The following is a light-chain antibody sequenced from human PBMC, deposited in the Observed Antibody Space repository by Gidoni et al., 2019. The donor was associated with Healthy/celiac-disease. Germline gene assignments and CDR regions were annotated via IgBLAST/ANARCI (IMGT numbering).Light chain of an antibody. CDR1: QGISSY. CDR2: AAS. CDR3: QQLNSYPL. V-gene: IGKV1-9*01. Sequence: DIQLTQSPSFLSASVGDRVTITCRASQGISSYLAWYQQKPGKAPKLLIYAASTLQSGVPSRFSGSGSWTEFTLTISSLQPEDFATYYCQQLNSYPLFGQGTKVEIK. J-gene: IGKJ1*01.